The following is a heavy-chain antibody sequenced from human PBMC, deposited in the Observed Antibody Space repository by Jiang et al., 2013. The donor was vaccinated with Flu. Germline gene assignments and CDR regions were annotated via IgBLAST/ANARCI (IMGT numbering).Heavy chain of an antibody. Sequence: CTVSGVSISSYYWSWIRQPRGRDWSGLGISITVGALTTTPSLKSRVTISVDTSKNQFSLKLSSVTAADTAVYYCAQRDIAAAGTGFDIWGQGTMVTVSS. CDR3: AQRDIAAAGTGFDI. J-gene: IGHJ3*02. V-gene: IGHV4-59*08. D-gene: IGHD6-13*01. CDR1: GVSISSYY. CDR2: SITVGAL.